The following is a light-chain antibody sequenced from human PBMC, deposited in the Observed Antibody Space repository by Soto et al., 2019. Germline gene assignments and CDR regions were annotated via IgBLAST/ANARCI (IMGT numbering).Light chain of an antibody. J-gene: IGKJ1*01. V-gene: IGKV1-5*03. CDR3: QQYNSFSWT. CDR2: KAS. CDR1: QTISSW. Sequence: DVQMTQPPSTLSGAVGDRVTITCRASQTISSWLAWYQQKPGKAPKLLIYKASTLKSGVPSRFSGSGSGTEFTLTISSLQPDDFATYYCQQYNSFSWTFGQGTKVDI.